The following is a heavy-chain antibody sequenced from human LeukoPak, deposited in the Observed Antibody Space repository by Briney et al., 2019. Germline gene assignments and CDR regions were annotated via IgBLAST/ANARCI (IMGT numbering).Heavy chain of an antibody. CDR1: GFTFSSYA. J-gene: IGHJ2*01. D-gene: IGHD2-2*02. V-gene: IGHV3-23*01. CDR3: AKRPAARPHWYFDL. CDR2: VSGSGATT. Sequence: GGSLRLSCAASGFTFSSYAMSWVRQAPGQGLEWASAVSGSGATTYYADSVKGRFTISRDNSKNTLYLQMNSLRAEDTAVYYCAKRPAARPHWYFDLWGRGTLVTVSS.